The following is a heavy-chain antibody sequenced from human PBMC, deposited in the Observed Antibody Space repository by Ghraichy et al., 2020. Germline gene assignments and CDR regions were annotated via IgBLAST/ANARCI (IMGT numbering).Heavy chain of an antibody. D-gene: IGHD3-10*01. Sequence: SQTLSLTCAVYGGSFSGYYWSWIRQPPGKGLEWIGEINHSGSTNYNPSLKSRVTISVDTSKNQFSLKLSSVTAADTAVYYCAVPNVLLWFGELLPLNYYGMDVWGQGTTVTVSS. J-gene: IGHJ6*02. CDR1: GGSFSGYY. CDR2: INHSGST. V-gene: IGHV4-34*01. CDR3: AVPNVLLWFGELLPLNYYGMDV.